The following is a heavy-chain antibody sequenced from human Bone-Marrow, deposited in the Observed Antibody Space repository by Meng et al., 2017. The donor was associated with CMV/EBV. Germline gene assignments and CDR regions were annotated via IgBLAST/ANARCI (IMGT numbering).Heavy chain of an antibody. CDR3: AKGTRFYDY. D-gene: IGHD1-1*01. J-gene: IGHJ4*02. CDR1: GFTFSSYG. Sequence: QVQLVGAGGGGVQPGGSLRLSVAASGFTFSSYGMPWVRQAPGKGLEWVAFIRYDGSNKYYADSVKGRFTLSRDNSKNTLYLQMNSLRAEDTAVYYCAKGTRFYDYWGQGTLVTVSS. V-gene: IGHV3-30*02. CDR2: IRYDGSNK.